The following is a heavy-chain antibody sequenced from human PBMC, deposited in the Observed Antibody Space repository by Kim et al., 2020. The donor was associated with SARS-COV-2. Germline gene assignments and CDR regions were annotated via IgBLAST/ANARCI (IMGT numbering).Heavy chain of an antibody. Sequence: SETLSLTCAVYGGSFSGYYWSWIRQPPGKGLEWIGEINHSGSTNYNPSLKSRVTISVDTSKNQFSLKLSSVTAADTAVYYCARAEGYYDSSGYLYWGQGTLVTVSS. CDR3: ARAEGYYDSSGYLY. CDR1: GGSFSGYY. D-gene: IGHD3-22*01. V-gene: IGHV4-34*01. CDR2: INHSGST. J-gene: IGHJ4*02.